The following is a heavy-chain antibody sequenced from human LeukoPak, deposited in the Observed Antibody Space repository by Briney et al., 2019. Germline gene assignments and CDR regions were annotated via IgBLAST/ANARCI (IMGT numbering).Heavy chain of an antibody. CDR2: IYYSGST. Sequence: PSETLSLTCTVSGGSISSYYWSWIRQPPGKGLEWIGYIYYSGSTNYNPSLKSRVTISVDTSKNRFSLKLSSVTAADTAVYYCARVWVLYYYDSSGYRYPDGWFDPWGQGTLVTVSS. CDR1: GGSISSYY. J-gene: IGHJ5*02. V-gene: IGHV4-59*01. CDR3: ARVWVLYYYDSSGYRYPDGWFDP. D-gene: IGHD3-22*01.